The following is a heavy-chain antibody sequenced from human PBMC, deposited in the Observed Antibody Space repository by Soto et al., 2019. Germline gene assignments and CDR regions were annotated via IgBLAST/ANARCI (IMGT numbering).Heavy chain of an antibody. V-gene: IGHV4-34*01. Sequence: SETLSLTCAVYGGSFSGYYWSWIRQPPGKGLEWIGGINHSGSTNYNPSLKSRVTISVDTSKNQFSLKLSSVTAADTAVYYCARRSGGGSGTYYYGMDVWGQGTLVTVSS. J-gene: IGHJ6*02. CDR2: INHSGST. CDR1: GGSFSGYY. D-gene: IGHD2-15*01. CDR3: ARRSGGGSGTYYYGMDV.